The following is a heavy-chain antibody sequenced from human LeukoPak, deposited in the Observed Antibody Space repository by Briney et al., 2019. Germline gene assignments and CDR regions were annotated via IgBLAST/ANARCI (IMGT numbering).Heavy chain of an antibody. V-gene: IGHV4-4*09. J-gene: IGHJ3*02. CDR2: IYTSGST. D-gene: IGHD2-2*01. CDR3: ARQKCTSASCLTKNAFDI. Sequence: SETLSLTCTVSGGSISSYYWSWIRQPAGKGLEWIGYIYTSGSTNYNPSLESRVTISVDTSKNQFSLDLSSVTAADTAVYYCARQKCTSASCLTKNAFDIWGQGTMVTVSS. CDR1: GGSISSYY.